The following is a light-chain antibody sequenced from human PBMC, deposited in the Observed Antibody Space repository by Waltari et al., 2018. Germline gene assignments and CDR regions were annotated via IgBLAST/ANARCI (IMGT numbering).Light chain of an antibody. J-gene: IGKJ1*01. CDR1: RSISIN. V-gene: IGKV3-15*01. Sequence: EVLMTQSPATLPFSPGGRATFSCRASRSISINLVWYQQRPGQAPRLLIYGASTRATDIPARFSGSGSGTEFTLTISSLQSEDAAVYYCQQFNDWPRTFGQGTKVEVK. CDR3: QQFNDWPRT. CDR2: GAS.